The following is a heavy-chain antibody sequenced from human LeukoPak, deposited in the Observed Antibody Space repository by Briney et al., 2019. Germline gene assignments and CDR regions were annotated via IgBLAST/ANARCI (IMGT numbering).Heavy chain of an antibody. CDR3: VREGNELLSKNFDY. CDR2: INPHSGGT. D-gene: IGHD2-21*02. V-gene: IGHV1-2*02. J-gene: IGHJ4*02. CDR1: GFTFTGYY. Sequence: GASVKASCKASGFTFTGYYIHWVRQAPGQGLEWMGYINPHSGGTNSPQKFQGRVTMTTDTSISAAYMELSSLISDDTAVYYCVREGNELLSKNFDYWGQGTLVTVSS.